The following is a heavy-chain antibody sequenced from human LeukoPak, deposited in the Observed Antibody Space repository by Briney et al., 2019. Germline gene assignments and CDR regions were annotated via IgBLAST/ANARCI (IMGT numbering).Heavy chain of an antibody. CDR1: GFSFSSYV. V-gene: IGHV3-23*01. Sequence: PGGSLRLSCAASGFSFSSYVMSWVRQAPGKGLDWVSAVRASGDNTYYPASVKGPITIATDNSKVTLPLKMNSLRAEDTAIHYWTWFDKWGQGTLGT. CDR2: VRASGDNT. CDR3: TWFDK. J-gene: IGHJ4*02.